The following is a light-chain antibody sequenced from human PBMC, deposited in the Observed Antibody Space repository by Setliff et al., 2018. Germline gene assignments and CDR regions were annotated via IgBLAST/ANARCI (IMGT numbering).Light chain of an antibody. CDR2: DVT. V-gene: IGLV2-23*02. CDR3: CSYAGSSTDV. CDR1: SSDVGGYNY. J-gene: IGLJ1*01. Sequence: QSALTQPASVSGSPGQSITISCTGTSSDVGGYNYVSWYQQHPGKAPKLMIYDVTKWPSGVSNRFSGSKSGNTASLTISGLQAEDEADYYCCSYAGSSTDVFGTGTKATVL.